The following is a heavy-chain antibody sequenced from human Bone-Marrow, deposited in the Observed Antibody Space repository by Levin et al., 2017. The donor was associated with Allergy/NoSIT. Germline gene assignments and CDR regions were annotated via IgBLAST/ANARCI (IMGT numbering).Heavy chain of an antibody. CDR3: AKDRDRYGWDFDY. J-gene: IGHJ4*02. V-gene: IGHV3-23*01. Sequence: ASVKVSCGAFGFTFSNYAMNWVRQAPGKGLEWVSSIGDSGGNTYYADSVKGRFTISRDNSKDTLYLQMNSLRAEDTALYYCAKDRDRYGWDFDYWGQGTLVTVSS. D-gene: IGHD5-18*01. CDR1: GFTFSNYA. CDR2: IGDSGGNT.